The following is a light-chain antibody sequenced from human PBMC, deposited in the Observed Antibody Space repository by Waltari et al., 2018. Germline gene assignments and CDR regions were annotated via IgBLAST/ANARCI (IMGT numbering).Light chain of an antibody. CDR1: QSVSSSY. Sequence: ELVLTQSPGTVSLSAGARATLSRTASQSVSSSYLACYPQTPGHAPRLLIYGASSRATGIPDRCSGSGSETDFTLTISRLEPEDYAVYDCQQYGSSVTFGGGTKVEIK. CDR3: QQYGSSVT. J-gene: IGKJ4*01. V-gene: IGKV3-20*01. CDR2: GAS.